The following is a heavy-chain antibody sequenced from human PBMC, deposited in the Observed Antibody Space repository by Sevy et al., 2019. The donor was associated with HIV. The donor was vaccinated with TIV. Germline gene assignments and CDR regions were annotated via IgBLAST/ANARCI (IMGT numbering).Heavy chain of an antibody. D-gene: IGHD3-22*01. CDR3: AREKEYYYDSSGYYYFDY. CDR1: GFTFSSYG. V-gene: IGHV3-33*01. Sequence: GGSLRLSCAASGFTFSSYGMHWVRQAPGKGLEWVAVIWYGGSKKYYADSVKGRFPISRDNSKNTLYLQMNSLRAEDTAMYYCAREKEYYYDSSGYYYFDYWGQGTLVTVSS. J-gene: IGHJ4*02. CDR2: IWYGGSKK.